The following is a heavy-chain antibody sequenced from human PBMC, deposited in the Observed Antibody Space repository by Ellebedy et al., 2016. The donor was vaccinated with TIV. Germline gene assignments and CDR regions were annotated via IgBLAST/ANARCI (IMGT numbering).Heavy chain of an antibody. CDR1: GFTFSSYA. V-gene: IGHV3-23*01. CDR3: AKGRGGGSDSSAPRYYFDY. D-gene: IGHD3-22*01. J-gene: IGHJ4*02. CDR2: ISNTGSRT. Sequence: GESLKISCAASGFTFSSYAMRWVRQAPGKGLEWVSTISNTGSRTYYADSVEGRFIISRDNSKKALYLQMNSLRAEDTAVYYCAKGRGGGSDSSAPRYYFDYWGLGTLVTVSS.